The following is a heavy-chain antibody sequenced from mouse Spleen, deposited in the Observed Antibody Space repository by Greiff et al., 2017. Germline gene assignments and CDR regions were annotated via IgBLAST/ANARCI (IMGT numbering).Heavy chain of an antibody. V-gene: IGHV1-69*01. CDR3: ASLITTVVAVKGYAMDY. CDR1: GYTFTSYW. D-gene: IGHD1-1*01. Sequence: QVHVKQPGAELVMPGASVKLSCKASGYTFTSYWMHWVKQRPGQGLEWIGEIDPSDSYTNYNQKFKGKATLTVDKSSSTAYMQLSSLTSEDSAVYYCASLITTVVAVKGYAMDYWGQGTSVTVSS. CDR2: IDPSDSYT. J-gene: IGHJ4*01.